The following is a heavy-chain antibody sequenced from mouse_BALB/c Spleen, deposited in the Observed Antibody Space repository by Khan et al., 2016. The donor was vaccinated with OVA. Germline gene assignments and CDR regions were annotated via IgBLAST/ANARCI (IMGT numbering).Heavy chain of an antibody. V-gene: IGHV2-6-1*01. CDR1: GFSLTSYG. J-gene: IGHJ1*01. Sequence: VQLQESGPGLVAPSQSLSITCTISGFSLTSYGVHWVRQPPGKGLEWLVVIWSDGHTTYTSALKSRLSISKVNSKSQVFIKMNSLQTDDTAMYDCAKHGYYGNYGPYFDVWGAGTTVTVSS. CDR3: AKHGYYGNYGPYFDV. D-gene: IGHD2-1*01. CDR2: IWSDGHT.